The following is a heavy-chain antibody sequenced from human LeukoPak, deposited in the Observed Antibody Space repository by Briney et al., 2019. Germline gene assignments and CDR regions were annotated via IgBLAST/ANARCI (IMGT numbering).Heavy chain of an antibody. CDR1: GFTFSSYG. CDR2: IKQDGSEK. CDR3: ARDRVRGSRSGWYFDL. V-gene: IGHV3-7*01. Sequence: GGSLRLSCAASGFTFSSYGMHWVRQAPGKGLEWVANIKQDGSEKYYVDSVKGRFTISRDNAKNSLYLQMNSLRAEDTAVYYCARDRVRGSRSGWYFDLWGRGTLVTVSS. D-gene: IGHD3-10*01. J-gene: IGHJ2*01.